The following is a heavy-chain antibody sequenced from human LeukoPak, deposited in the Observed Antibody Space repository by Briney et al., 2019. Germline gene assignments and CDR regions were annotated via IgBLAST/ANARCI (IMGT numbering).Heavy chain of an antibody. D-gene: IGHD6-13*01. J-gene: IGHJ5*02. CDR3: AKDGVYSSSWYTGNWFDP. V-gene: IGHV3-23*01. CDR1: RFTFSSYG. Sequence: GGSLRLSCAASRFTFSSYGMSWVRQAPGKGLEWVSAIKGRFTISRDNSKNTLYLQMNSLRAEDTAVYYCAKDGVYSSSWYTGNWFDPWGQGTLVTVSS. CDR2: I.